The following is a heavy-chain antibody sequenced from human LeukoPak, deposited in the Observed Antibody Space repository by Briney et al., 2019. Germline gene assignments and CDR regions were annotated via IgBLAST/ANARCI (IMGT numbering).Heavy chain of an antibody. CDR1: GFTFSSYG. J-gene: IGHJ3*02. CDR2: ISYDGSNK. V-gene: IGHV3-30*18. D-gene: IGHD4-17*01. Sequence: GGSLRLSCAASGFTFSSYGMHWVRQAPGEGLEWVAVISYDGSNKYYPDSVKGRLTISRDNSKNTLYLQMNSLRAEDTAVYYCAKEYGDYDAFDIWGQGTVVIVSS. CDR3: AKEYGDYDAFDI.